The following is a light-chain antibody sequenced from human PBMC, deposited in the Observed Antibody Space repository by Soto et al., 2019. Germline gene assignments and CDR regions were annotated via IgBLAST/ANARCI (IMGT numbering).Light chain of an antibody. CDR2: AAS. CDR3: QQYNTSPRT. V-gene: IGKV3D-15*01. Sequence: EILLTQSPATLSLSPGDSATLSCRASQRIGRNVAWYQQKPGQAPRLLISAASTGAAGVPARFIAAGSGTVFTLTISSLQSEDFAIYYCQQYNTSPRTFGQGTKVDIK. J-gene: IGKJ1*01. CDR1: QRIGRN.